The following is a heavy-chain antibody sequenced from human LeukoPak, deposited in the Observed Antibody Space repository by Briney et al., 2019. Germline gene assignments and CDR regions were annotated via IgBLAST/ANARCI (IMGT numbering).Heavy chain of an antibody. CDR1: GYIFTSYG. J-gene: IGHJ4*02. Sequence: ASVKVSCKASGYIFTSYGISWVGQAAGQEREGMGWISAYNGNTNYAQKLQGRVTMTTDTSTSTAYMEMRSLRSDDTAVYYCARDLGSYYDSSGYSDTVFDYWGQGTLVTVSS. V-gene: IGHV1-18*01. D-gene: IGHD3-22*01. CDR3: ARDLGSYYDSSGYSDTVFDY. CDR2: ISAYNGNT.